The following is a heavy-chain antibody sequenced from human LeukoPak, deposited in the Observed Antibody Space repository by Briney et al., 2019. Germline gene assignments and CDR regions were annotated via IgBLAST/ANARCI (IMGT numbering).Heavy chain of an antibody. CDR1: GFTFSSYA. J-gene: IGHJ6*03. CDR3: ARERRVTYYYDSSGFPQPLNYYYMDV. D-gene: IGHD3-22*01. V-gene: IGHV3-30*04. Sequence: PGGSLRLSCAASGFTFSSYAMHWVRQAPGKGLEWVAFISSNGSNKYYADSVKGRFTISRDNSKNTLYLQMNSLRAEDTAVYYCARERRVTYYYDSSGFPQPLNYYYMDVWGKGTTVTVSS. CDR2: ISSNGSNK.